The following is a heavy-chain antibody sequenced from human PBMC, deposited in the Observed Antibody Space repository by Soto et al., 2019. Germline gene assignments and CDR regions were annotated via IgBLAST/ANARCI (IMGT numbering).Heavy chain of an antibody. CDR1: GGSISSSSYY. J-gene: IGHJ3*02. V-gene: IGHV4-39*01. D-gene: IGHD2-15*01. CDR3: ARHVGYCSGGSCTPDAFDI. Sequence: PSETLSLTCTVSGGSISSSSYYWGWIRQPPGKGLEWIGSIYYSGSTYYNPSLKSRVTISVDTSKNQFSLKLSSVTAADTAVYYCARHVGYCSGGSCTPDAFDIWGQGTMVTVSS. CDR2: IYYSGST.